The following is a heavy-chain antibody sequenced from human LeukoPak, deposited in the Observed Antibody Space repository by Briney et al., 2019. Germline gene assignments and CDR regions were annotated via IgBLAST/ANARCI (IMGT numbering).Heavy chain of an antibody. D-gene: IGHD3-3*01. J-gene: IGHJ6*03. CDR3: ARYGSPQGFELYEGDYYYYYMDV. Sequence: GASLKISFKGSGYRFTSYWIGWVRPMPGKGLEWMGIIYPGDSDTRYSPSFQGQVTISADESVSTAYLQWSSLKASDTAMYYCARYGSPQGFELYEGDYYYYYMDVWGKGTTVTVSS. V-gene: IGHV5-51*01. CDR1: GYRFTSYW. CDR2: IYPGDSDT.